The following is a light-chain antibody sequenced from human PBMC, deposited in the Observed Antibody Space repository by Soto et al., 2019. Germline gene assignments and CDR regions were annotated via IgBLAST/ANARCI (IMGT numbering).Light chain of an antibody. CDR1: SSDVGAYNY. Sequence: QSVLTQPASVSGSPGQSITISCTGTSSDVGAYNYVSWYQQHPGKAPNLMIYDVSNRPSGVSNRFSGSKSGNTASLTISGLQAEDEADYYCCSYAGSITLYVFGSGTKLTVL. J-gene: IGLJ1*01. CDR3: CSYAGSITLYV. CDR2: DVS. V-gene: IGLV2-14*01.